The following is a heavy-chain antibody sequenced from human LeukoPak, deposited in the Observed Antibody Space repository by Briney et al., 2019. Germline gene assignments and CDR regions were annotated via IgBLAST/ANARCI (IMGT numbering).Heavy chain of an antibody. CDR1: GGSISSSSYY. Sequence: SETLSLTCTVSGGSISSSSYYWGWIRQPPGKGLEWIGSIYYRGSTYYNPSLKSRVTISVDASKNQFSLKLSSVTAADTAVYYCARRPNIAVAVYWFDPWGQGTLVTVSS. CDR3: ARRPNIAVAVYWFDP. J-gene: IGHJ5*02. CDR2: IYYRGST. D-gene: IGHD6-19*01. V-gene: IGHV4-39*01.